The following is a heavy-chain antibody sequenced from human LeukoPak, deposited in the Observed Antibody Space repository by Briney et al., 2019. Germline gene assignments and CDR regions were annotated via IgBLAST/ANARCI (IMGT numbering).Heavy chain of an antibody. D-gene: IGHD2-15*01. CDR1: GGSNSSGADY. Sequence: SQTLSLTCTVSGGSNSSGADYWSWIRQHPGKGLQWIGYIYNSGRPYYNPSLKSRVTISIDTSKNQFSLKLTSVTAADTAVYYCARSGYCSGGSCYATGLFDYWGQGTLVTVSS. V-gene: IGHV4-30-4*08. J-gene: IGHJ4*02. CDR2: IYNSGRP. CDR3: ARSGYCSGGSCYATGLFDY.